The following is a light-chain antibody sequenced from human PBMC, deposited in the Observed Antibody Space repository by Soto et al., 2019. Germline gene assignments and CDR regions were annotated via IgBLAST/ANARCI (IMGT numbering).Light chain of an antibody. V-gene: IGKV3-20*01. CDR3: QQYANSPFT. CDR1: QSVSSNY. Sequence: EIVLTQSPGTLPLSPGERATLSCRASQSVSSNYLVWYQQKPGQAPRPLIYGASSRATGIPDRFSGSGSGTDFTLTSSRLEPEDVAVYYCQQYANSPFTFGQGTKLEIK. J-gene: IGKJ2*01. CDR2: GAS.